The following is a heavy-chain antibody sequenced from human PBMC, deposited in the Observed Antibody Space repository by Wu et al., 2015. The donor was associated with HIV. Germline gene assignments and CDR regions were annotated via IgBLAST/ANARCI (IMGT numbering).Heavy chain of an antibody. CDR2: INPNSGGT. V-gene: IGHV1-2*02. Sequence: QVQLVQSGAEVKKPGASVKVSCKASGYTFTGYYMHWVRQAPGQGLEWMGWINPNSGGTNYAQKFQGRVTMTRDTSISTAYMELSRLRSDDTAVYYCARHQYRGGLREAFDIWGQGTMVTVSS. J-gene: IGHJ3*02. D-gene: IGHD4-17*01. CDR3: ARHQYRGGLREAFDI. CDR1: GYTFTGYY.